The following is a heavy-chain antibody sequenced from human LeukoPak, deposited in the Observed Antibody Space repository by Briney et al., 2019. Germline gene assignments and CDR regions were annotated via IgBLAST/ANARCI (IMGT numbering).Heavy chain of an antibody. V-gene: IGHV4-59*01. CDR1: GCTISSYY. D-gene: IGHD2-15*01. CDR3: ARGRYCSGGSCYLVY. J-gene: IGHJ4*02. Sequence: SETLSLTCTASGCTISSYYWSWIRQPPGKGLEWIGDIYYSGNTNYNPSLKSRVTISVDTSKTQFSLKLNSVTAADTAVYYCARGRYCSGGSCYLVYWGQGTLVTVSS. CDR2: IYYSGNT.